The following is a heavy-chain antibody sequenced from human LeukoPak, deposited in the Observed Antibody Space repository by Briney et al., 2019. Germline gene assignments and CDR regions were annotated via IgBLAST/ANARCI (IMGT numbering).Heavy chain of an antibody. Sequence: PSQTLSLTCTGSGGSISSGDYYWRWIRQPPGKGLEWIGYIYYSGSTYYNPSLKSRVTISVDTSKNQFSLKPSSVTAADTAVYYCARAARGYGSGSHNWFDPWGQGTLVTVSS. V-gene: IGHV4-30-4*01. CDR2: IYYSGST. CDR3: ARAARGYGSGSHNWFDP. J-gene: IGHJ5*02. CDR1: GGSISSGDYY. D-gene: IGHD3-10*01.